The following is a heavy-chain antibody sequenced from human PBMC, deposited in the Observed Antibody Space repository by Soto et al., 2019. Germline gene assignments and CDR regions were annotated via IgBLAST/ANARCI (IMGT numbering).Heavy chain of an antibody. CDR2: INHLTTT. V-gene: IGHV4-34*01. D-gene: IGHD5-18*01. CDR3: ATGYDTALAPIF. J-gene: IGHJ4*02. Sequence: SETVSLTCAVYGGSFSSYHWSWIRQTPGKGLEWIGEINHLTTTNYNPSLKSRVIISLDTPKNQFSLKLSSVTAADTAVSYCATGYDTALAPIFWGQGILVTASS. CDR1: GGSFSSYH.